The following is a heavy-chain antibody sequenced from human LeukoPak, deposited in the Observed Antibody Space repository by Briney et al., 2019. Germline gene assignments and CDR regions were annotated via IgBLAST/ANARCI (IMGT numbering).Heavy chain of an antibody. CDR2: INHSGST. Sequence: PSETLSLTCAVYGGSFSGYYRSWIRQPPGKGLEWIGEINHSGSTNYNPSLKSRVTISVDTSKNQFSLKLSSVTAADTAVYYCARGLRWLQSKRGFDYWGQGTLVTVSS. J-gene: IGHJ4*02. CDR1: GGSFSGYY. D-gene: IGHD5-24*01. CDR3: ARGLRWLQSKRGFDY. V-gene: IGHV4-34*01.